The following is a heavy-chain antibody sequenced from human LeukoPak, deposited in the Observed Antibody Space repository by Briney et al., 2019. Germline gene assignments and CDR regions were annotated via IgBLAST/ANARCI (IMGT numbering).Heavy chain of an antibody. Sequence: SETLSLTCAVSGGSISSASNYWGWTPHPPGKGLEWIGTIYYSGSTYYNPSLKSRVTISIDTSKNQFSLRLSSVTAADTAVFYCARATDGTTSSGWYVDYWGQGTLVTVSS. CDR3: ARATDGTTSSGWYVDY. V-gene: IGHV4-39*01. CDR2: IYYSGST. J-gene: IGHJ4*02. D-gene: IGHD6-19*01. CDR1: GGSISSASNY.